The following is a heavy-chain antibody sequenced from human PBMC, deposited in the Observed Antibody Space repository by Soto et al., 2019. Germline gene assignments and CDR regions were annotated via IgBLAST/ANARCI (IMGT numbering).Heavy chain of an antibody. Sequence: QVQLVESGGGVVQPGRSLRLSCAASGFTFSSYGMHWVRQAPGKGLEWVAVISYDGSNKYYADSVKGRFTISRDNSKNTLYLQMNSLRAEDTAVYYWAKDHSGWYGDFDYWGQGTLVTVSS. V-gene: IGHV3-30*18. J-gene: IGHJ4*02. CDR1: GFTFSSYG. CDR3: AKDHSGWYGDFDY. CDR2: ISYDGSNK. D-gene: IGHD6-19*01.